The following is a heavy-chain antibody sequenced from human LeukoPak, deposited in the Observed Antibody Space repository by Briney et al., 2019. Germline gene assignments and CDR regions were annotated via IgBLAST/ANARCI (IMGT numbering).Heavy chain of an antibody. Sequence: GGSLRLSCAASGFTFSTYAMSWVRQAPGKGLDWVSGISASSDSTYYADFVKGRFTISRDNSKNTLYLQMNSLGAADTAVYYCAKDRAGYSGARGFDCWGQGTLVTVPS. CDR2: ISASSDST. V-gene: IGHV3-23*01. CDR3: AKDRAGYSGARGFDC. CDR1: GFTFSTYA. J-gene: IGHJ4*02. D-gene: IGHD5-12*01.